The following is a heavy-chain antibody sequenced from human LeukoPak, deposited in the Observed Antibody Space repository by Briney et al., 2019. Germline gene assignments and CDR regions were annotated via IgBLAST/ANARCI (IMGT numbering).Heavy chain of an antibody. Sequence: SETLSLTCTVSGGSISSSSYYWGWIRQPPGKGLEWIGSIYYSGSTYHNPSLKSRVTISVDTSKNQFSLKLSSVTAADTAVYYCARGGYCSSTSCSRSWFDPWGQGTLVTVSS. CDR1: GGSISSSSYY. CDR2: IYYSGST. D-gene: IGHD2-2*01. CDR3: ARGGYCSSTSCSRSWFDP. J-gene: IGHJ5*02. V-gene: IGHV4-39*07.